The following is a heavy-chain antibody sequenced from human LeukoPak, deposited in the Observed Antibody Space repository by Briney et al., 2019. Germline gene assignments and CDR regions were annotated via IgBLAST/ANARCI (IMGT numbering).Heavy chain of an antibody. CDR1: GGSISSSSYY. CDR2: IYYTGNT. D-gene: IGHD5-12*01. Sequence: SETLSLTCSVSGGSISSSSYYWGWIRQPPGKGLEWIGSIYYTGNTYYNPSLKSRVTISVDTSKNQFSLKLSSVTAADTAVYHCASSGYNLGTPKFQHWGQGTLVTVSS. CDR3: ASSGYNLGTPKFQH. J-gene: IGHJ1*01. V-gene: IGHV4-39*01.